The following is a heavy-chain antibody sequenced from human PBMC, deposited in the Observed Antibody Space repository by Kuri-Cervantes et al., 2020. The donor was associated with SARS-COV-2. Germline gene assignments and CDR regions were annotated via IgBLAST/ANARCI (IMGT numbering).Heavy chain of an antibody. J-gene: IGHJ4*02. Sequence: GGSLRLSCAASGFTFSSYAMHWVRQAPGKGLEWVAVISYDGSNKYYADSVKGRFTISRDNSKNTLYLQMNSLRAEDTAVYYCASERQWLVLGGLFGYWGQGTLVTVSS. D-gene: IGHD6-19*01. CDR2: ISYDGSNK. V-gene: IGHV3-30-3*01. CDR1: GFTFSSYA. CDR3: ASERQWLVLGGLFGY.